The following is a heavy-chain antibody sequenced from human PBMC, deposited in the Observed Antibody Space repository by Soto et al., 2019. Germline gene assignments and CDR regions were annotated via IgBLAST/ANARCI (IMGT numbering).Heavy chain of an antibody. Sequence: SETLSVTCTVSGGSVSSGSYYWSWIRQPPGKGLEWMGYIYYSGSTNYNPSLKRRVTISVETSKNQFSMKLSSVTDADTAVYYCARVSIQEAGTAFEDWGQGTRVTVS. CDR3: ARVSIQEAGTAFED. J-gene: IGHJ4*02. CDR2: IYYSGST. D-gene: IGHD6-13*01. CDR1: GGSVSSGSYY. V-gene: IGHV4-61*01.